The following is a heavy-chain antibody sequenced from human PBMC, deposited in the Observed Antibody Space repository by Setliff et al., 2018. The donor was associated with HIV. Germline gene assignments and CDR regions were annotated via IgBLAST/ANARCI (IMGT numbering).Heavy chain of an antibody. CDR2: ISAYNGNT. Sequence: ASVKVSCKASGYTFTGYYMHWVRQAPGQGLEWMGWISAYNGNTSYAQRLQGRVTMTTDTSTSTAYMELRSLRSDDTAVYYCARPAPNYNFWSGYSFWFDPWGQGTLVTVSS. CDR3: ARPAPNYNFWSGYSFWFDP. J-gene: IGHJ5*02. CDR1: GYTFTGYY. V-gene: IGHV1-18*04. D-gene: IGHD3-3*01.